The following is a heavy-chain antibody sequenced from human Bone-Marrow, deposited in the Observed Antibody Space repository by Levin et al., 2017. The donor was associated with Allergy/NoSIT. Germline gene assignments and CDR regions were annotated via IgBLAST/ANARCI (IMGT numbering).Heavy chain of an antibody. V-gene: IGHV4-61*01. CDR1: GGSVSSGSYY. CDR3: TDGLAIEAAR. J-gene: IGHJ4*02. D-gene: IGHD2-15*01. Sequence: SQTLSLTCTVSGGSVSSGSYYWNWIRQPPGKGLEWIGYIYHSGTTNYNPSLKYNPSLKSRVTISLDTSENQFSLKMSSVTPADTAIYYCTDGLAIEAARWGQGTQVTVSS. CDR2: IYHSGTT.